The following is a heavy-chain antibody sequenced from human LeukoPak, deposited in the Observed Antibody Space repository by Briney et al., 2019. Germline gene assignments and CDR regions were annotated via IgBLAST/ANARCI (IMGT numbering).Heavy chain of an antibody. V-gene: IGHV4-34*01. D-gene: IGHD4-23*01. CDR2: INHSGST. CDR3: ARVLRWSFNWFDP. CDR1: GGSFSGYY. J-gene: IGHJ5*02. Sequence: SETLSLTCAVYGGSFSGYYWSWIRQPPGKGLEWIGEINHSGSTNYNPSLKSRVTISVDTSMNQFSLKLSSVTAADTAVYYCARVLRWSFNWFDPWGQGTLVTVSS.